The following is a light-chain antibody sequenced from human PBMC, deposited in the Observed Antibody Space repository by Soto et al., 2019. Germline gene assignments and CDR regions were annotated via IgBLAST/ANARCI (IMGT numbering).Light chain of an antibody. CDR2: GNS. CDR3: QSYDSTLYV. V-gene: IGLV1-40*01. Sequence: QSVLTQPPSVSGAPGQRVTISCTGSSSNIGAGYDVRWYQQLPGTAPKLLIYGNSNRPSGVPDRFSGSKSGTSASLAITGLQAEDEADYYCQSYDSTLYVFGTGTKLTVL. J-gene: IGLJ1*01. CDR1: SSNIGAGYD.